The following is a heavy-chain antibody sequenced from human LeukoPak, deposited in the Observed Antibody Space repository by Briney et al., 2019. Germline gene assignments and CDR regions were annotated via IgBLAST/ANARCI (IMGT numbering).Heavy chain of an antibody. D-gene: IGHD3-10*01. CDR1: GYTFTGYY. Sequence: ASVKVSCKASGYTFTGYYVHWVRQAPGQGLEWMGWINPNSGGTNYAQKFQGRVTMTRDTSISTAYMELSRLRSDDTAVYYCFSALLWFGENAFDIWGQGTMVTVSS. CDR3: FSALLWFGENAFDI. CDR2: INPNSGGT. V-gene: IGHV1-2*02. J-gene: IGHJ3*02.